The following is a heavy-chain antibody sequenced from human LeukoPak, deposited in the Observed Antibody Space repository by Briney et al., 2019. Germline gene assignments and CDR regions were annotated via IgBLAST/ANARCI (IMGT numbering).Heavy chain of an antibody. V-gene: IGHV3-73*01. CDR2: IRSKANSYAT. CDR3: TALGIAAAGMDY. Sequence: PGGSLRLSCAASGFTFSGSAIHWVRQASGKGLEWLGRIRSKANSYATAYGASVEGRFTISRDDSKNTAYLQTNSLITEDTAVYFCTALGIAAAGMDYWGQGTLVTVSS. J-gene: IGHJ4*02. CDR1: GFTFSGSA. D-gene: IGHD6-13*01.